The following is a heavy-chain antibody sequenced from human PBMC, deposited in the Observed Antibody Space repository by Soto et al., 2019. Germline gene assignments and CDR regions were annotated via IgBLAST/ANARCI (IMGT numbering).Heavy chain of an antibody. CDR3: AKHPGYCGTTTCSNFDN. Sequence: PGGTVTISSRRSGFSLTSSWLARTLARPGKALAWTGTLYPFDADSSYGPSFQGLVRISAYKSINTPYLHWSSPRATDLALYYCAKHPGYCGTTTCSNFDNWGPGTLVTVSS. CDR1: GFSLTSSW. V-gene: IGHV5-51*01. D-gene: IGHD2-2*01. CDR2: LYPFDADS. J-gene: IGHJ4*02.